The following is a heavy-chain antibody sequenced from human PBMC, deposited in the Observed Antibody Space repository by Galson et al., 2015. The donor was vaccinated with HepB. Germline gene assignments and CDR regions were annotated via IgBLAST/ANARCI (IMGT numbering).Heavy chain of an antibody. D-gene: IGHD4-17*01. CDR3: ARVPPYTVTTRTHWYFDL. CDR2: MNPNSGNT. Sequence: SVKVSCKASGYTFTSYGISWVRQATGQGLEWMGWMNPNSGNTGYAQKFQGRVTMTRNTSISTAYMELSSLRSEDTAVYYCARVPPYTVTTRTHWYFDLWGRGTLVTVSS. V-gene: IGHV1-8*02. CDR1: GYTFTSYG. J-gene: IGHJ2*01.